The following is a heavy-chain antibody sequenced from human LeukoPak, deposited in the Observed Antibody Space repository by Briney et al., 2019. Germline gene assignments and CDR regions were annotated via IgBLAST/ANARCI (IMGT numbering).Heavy chain of an antibody. J-gene: IGHJ5*02. Sequence: GASVKVSCKASGYTFTGYYMHWVRQAPGQGLEWMGWINPNSGGTNYAQKFQGRVTMTRDTSISTAYMELSRLRSDDTAVYYCARQSSRLYYDFWSGYYYWFDPWGQGTLVTVPS. CDR3: ARQSSRLYYDFWSGYYYWFDP. V-gene: IGHV1-2*02. CDR2: INPNSGGT. D-gene: IGHD3-3*01. CDR1: GYTFTGYY.